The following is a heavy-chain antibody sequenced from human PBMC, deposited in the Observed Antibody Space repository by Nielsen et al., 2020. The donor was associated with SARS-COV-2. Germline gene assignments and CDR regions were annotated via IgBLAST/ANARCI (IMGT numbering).Heavy chain of an antibody. Sequence: SETLSLTCAISGDSVSNSSSAWNWIRQSPSRDLEWLGRTYYGSKWYNDYAVSVKSRITINPDTSKNQFSLHLNSVTPADTAVYYCARGSYPIDYWGQGTLVTVSS. CDR2: TYYGSKWYN. J-gene: IGHJ4*02. CDR1: GDSVSNSSSA. CDR3: ARGSYPIDY. V-gene: IGHV6-1*01.